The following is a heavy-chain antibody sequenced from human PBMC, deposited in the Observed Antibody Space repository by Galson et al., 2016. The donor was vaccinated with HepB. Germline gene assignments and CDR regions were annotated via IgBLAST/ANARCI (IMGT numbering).Heavy chain of an antibody. CDR3: ASETIYGAGSFKLDY. CDR1: GFTFSTYD. V-gene: IGHV3-33*01. J-gene: IGHJ4*02. Sequence: SLRLSCATSGFTFSTYDMHWVRQAPGKGLEWVALIWYDGNDKYYADSVKGRFTVSRDNSKNTLYLQMNSLRAEDTAVYYCASETIYGAGSFKLDYWGQGTLVTVSS. D-gene: IGHD3-10*01. CDR2: IWYDGNDK.